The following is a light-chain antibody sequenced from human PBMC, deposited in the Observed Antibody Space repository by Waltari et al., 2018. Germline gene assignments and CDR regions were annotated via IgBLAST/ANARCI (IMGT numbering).Light chain of an antibody. J-gene: IGLJ1*01. CDR2: DTT. CDR1: SSNIGADYD. CDR3: QSYDSSLSGWRV. V-gene: IGLV1-40*01. Sequence: QSVLTQPPSVSGAPGQRVTISCTGGSSNIGADYDVHWYQQLPGTAPKLLIFDTTNRPSGVPNRFSGAKSGTSAFLAITGLQPDDEADYYCQSYDSSLSGWRVFGTGTKVTVL.